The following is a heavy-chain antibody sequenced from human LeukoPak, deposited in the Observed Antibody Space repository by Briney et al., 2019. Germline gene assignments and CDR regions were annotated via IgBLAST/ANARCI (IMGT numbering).Heavy chain of an antibody. CDR1: GASISAYY. CDR2: IYHTGTT. Sequence: SETLSLTCTVSGASISAYYWSWVRQPPGKGLEWIAYIYHTGTTKYNPSLKSRVTISVDTSENQFSLKLSSVTAADTAVYYCARTHGPFYHSMDVWGTGTTVTVSS. CDR3: ARTHGPFYHSMDV. J-gene: IGHJ6*03. D-gene: IGHD2-8*01. V-gene: IGHV4-59*01.